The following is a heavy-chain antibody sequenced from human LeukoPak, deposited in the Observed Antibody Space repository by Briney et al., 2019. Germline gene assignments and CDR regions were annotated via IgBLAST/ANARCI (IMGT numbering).Heavy chain of an antibody. CDR2: LYHSGST. D-gene: IGHD4-11*01. CDR3: ARGGYSNGYYNYFMDV. V-gene: IGHV4-38-2*01. CDR1: GYSISSGYY. Sequence: SETLSLTCAVSGYSISSGYYWGWIRPPPGKGLEWIGSLYHSGSTYYNPSLKSRVTISVDTSKNQFSLKLTSVTAADTAVYYCARGGYSNGYYNYFMDVWGKGTTVTVSS. J-gene: IGHJ6*03.